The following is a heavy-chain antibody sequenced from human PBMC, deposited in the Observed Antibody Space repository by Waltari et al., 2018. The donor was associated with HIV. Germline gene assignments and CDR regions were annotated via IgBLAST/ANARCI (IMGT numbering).Heavy chain of an antibody. CDR2: IYYSGNT. V-gene: IGHV4-59*01. J-gene: IGHJ3*02. CDR1: GGSISSYY. CDR3: ARASLQLAPWNEFDI. Sequence: QVQLQESGPGLVKPSETLSLTCTVSGGSISSYYWSWIRQPPGQGLEWIGYIYYSGNTNYNPSLKSRVTMSIDTSKNQFSLKLTSVTAADTAIYYCARASLQLAPWNEFDIWGRGALVTVSS. D-gene: IGHD5-18*01.